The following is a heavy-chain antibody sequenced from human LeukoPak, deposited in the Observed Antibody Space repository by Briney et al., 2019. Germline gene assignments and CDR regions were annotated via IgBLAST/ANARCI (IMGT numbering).Heavy chain of an antibody. J-gene: IGHJ4*02. CDR2: IRGSGEIT. V-gene: IGHV3-23*01. CDR1: GFTFRSYA. D-gene: IGHD1-26*01. CDR3: AKSPSIVGATTLDY. Sequence: GGSLRLSCAASGFTFRSYAMSWVRQAPGKGLEWVSAIRGSGEITYYADSVKGRFTISRDNSKNTLYLQMNSLRAEDTAVYYCAKSPSIVGATTLDYWGQGTLVTVSS.